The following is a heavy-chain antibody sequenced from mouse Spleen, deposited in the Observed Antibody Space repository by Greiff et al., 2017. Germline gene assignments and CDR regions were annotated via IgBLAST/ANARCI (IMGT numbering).Heavy chain of an antibody. CDR2: ISSGGSYT. V-gene: IGHV5-9-1*01. Sequence: EVKLVESGGGLVKPGGSLKLSCAASGFTFSSYAMSWVRQTPEKRLEWVATISSGGSYTYYPDSVKGRFTISRDNAKNTLYLQMSSLRSEDTAMYYCARLGSLAMDYWGQGTSVTVSS. CDR1: GFTFSSYA. D-gene: IGHD4-1*01. CDR3: ARLGSLAMDY. J-gene: IGHJ4*01.